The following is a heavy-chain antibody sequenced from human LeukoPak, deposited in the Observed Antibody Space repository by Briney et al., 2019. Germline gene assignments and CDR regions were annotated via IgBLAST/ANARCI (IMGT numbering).Heavy chain of an antibody. CDR2: IWYDGSHK. J-gene: IGHJ4*02. Sequence: GRSLRLSCAASGFTFSSYGMHWVRQAPGKGLEWVAVIWYDGSHKYYADSVKGRFTISRDNSKNTLHLQMNSLRAEDTAVCYCARDLLLWFGELSGDSDYWGQGTLVTVSS. D-gene: IGHD3-10*01. CDR3: ARDLLLWFGELSGDSDY. V-gene: IGHV3-33*01. CDR1: GFTFSSYG.